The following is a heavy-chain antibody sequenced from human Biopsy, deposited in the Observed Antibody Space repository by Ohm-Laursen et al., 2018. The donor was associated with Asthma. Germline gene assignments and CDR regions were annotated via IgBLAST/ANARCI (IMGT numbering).Heavy chain of an antibody. D-gene: IGHD7-27*01. V-gene: IGHV4-39*01. J-gene: IGHJ4*02. CDR3: ARHWNWGSFFDY. CDR2: ISYTGNT. Sequence: PSDTLSLTCPVSGGSMSSSSYSWGWIRQPPGKGLEWIGSISYTGNTDIPSLRSRVTLSVDTSKNNFSLKLTSVTAADTAVFYCARHWNWGSFFDYWGQGMLVTASS. CDR1: GGSMSSSSYS.